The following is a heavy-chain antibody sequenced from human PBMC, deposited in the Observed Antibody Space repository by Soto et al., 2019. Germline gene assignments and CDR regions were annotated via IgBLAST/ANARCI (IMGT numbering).Heavy chain of an antibody. Sequence: EVQLVESGGGLVKPGGSLRLSCAASGFIFISYSMNWCRQAPGKGLEWVSSISISSSYIYYADSVKGRFTISRDNAKNSLYLQMNSLRAEDTAVYYCARTTRGTGSTPAFDIWGQGTMVTVSS. CDR2: ISISSSYI. J-gene: IGHJ3*02. V-gene: IGHV3-21*01. CDR3: ARTTRGTGSTPAFDI. D-gene: IGHD1-1*01. CDR1: GFIFISYS.